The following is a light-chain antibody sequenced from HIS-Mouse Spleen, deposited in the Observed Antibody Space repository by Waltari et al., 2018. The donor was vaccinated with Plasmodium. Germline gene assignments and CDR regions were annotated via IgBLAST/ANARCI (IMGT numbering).Light chain of an antibody. CDR1: ALPNKQ. J-gene: IGLJ3*02. CDR3: YSTDSSGNHRV. Sequence: SYELTQPPSVSVSPGQQARITCSGDALPNKQAYWYQQKSGQAPVLVIYEDSKRPSGLPERFSGSSSGTMATLTISGAQVEDEADYYCYSTDSSGNHRVFGGGTKLTVL. V-gene: IGLV3-10*01. CDR2: EDS.